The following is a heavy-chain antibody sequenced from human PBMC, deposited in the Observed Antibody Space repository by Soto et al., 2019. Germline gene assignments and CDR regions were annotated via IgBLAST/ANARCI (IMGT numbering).Heavy chain of an antibody. D-gene: IGHD3-10*01. CDR1: GYTFTSYA. CDR3: ARDLGFGSGSPYYYYYGMDV. V-gene: IGHV1-2*04. J-gene: IGHJ6*02. Sequence: EASVKVSCKASGYTFTSYAMHWVRQAPGQGLEWMGWINPNSGGTNYAQKFQGWVTMTRDTSISTAYMELSRLRSDDTAVYYCARDLGFGSGSPYYYYYGMDVWGQGTTVTVSS. CDR2: INPNSGGT.